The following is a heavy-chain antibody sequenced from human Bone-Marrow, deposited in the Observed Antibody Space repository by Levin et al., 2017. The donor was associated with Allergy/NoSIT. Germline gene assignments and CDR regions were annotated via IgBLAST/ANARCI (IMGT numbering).Heavy chain of an antibody. D-gene: IGHD2-15*01. CDR1: GFTFSSYA. CDR3: ARDPYCSGGSCYYFDY. Sequence: GESLKISCAASGFTFSSYAMHWVRQAPGKGLEWVAVISYDGSNKYYADSVKGRFTISRDNSKNTLYLQMNSLRAEDTAVYYCARDPYCSGGSCYYFDYWGQGTLVTVSS. CDR2: ISYDGSNK. J-gene: IGHJ4*02. V-gene: IGHV3-30-3*01.